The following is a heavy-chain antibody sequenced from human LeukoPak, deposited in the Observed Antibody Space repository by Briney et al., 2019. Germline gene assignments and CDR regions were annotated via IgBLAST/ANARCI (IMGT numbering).Heavy chain of an antibody. J-gene: IGHJ4*02. V-gene: IGHV4-30-2*01. D-gene: IGHD3-10*01. CDR1: GDSISSGGYY. CDR2: IDHSGST. CDR3: ARSKLLWFGELRHDY. Sequence: KPSETLSLTCTVSGDSISSGGYYWSWIRQPPGKGLEWIGYIDHSGSTYHNPSLKSRVTMSVDTSKNQFSLKLSSVTAADTAVYYCARSKLLWFGELRHDYWGQGTLVTVSS.